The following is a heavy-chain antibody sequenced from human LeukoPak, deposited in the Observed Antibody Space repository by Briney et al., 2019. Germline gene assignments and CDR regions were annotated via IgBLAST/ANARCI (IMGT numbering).Heavy chain of an antibody. Sequence: GGSLRLSCAASGFTFTDYAMTWVRQAPGKGLEWVSTIRYGADSTYYADSVKGRFTISRDDSKNTLYLQMNSLRADDTAVYYCAKGLTTHGYWGQGTLVTVSS. D-gene: IGHD4-11*01. CDR1: GFTFTDYA. V-gene: IGHV3-23*01. CDR2: IRYGADST. CDR3: AKGLTTHGY. J-gene: IGHJ4*02.